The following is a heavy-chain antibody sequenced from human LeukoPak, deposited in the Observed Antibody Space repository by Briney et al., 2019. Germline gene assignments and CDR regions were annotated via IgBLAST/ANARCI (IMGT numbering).Heavy chain of an antibody. J-gene: IGHJ4*02. D-gene: IGHD5-18*01. Sequence: GSLRLSCAASGFTFSDYYMSCIRQAPGKGLEWVSYISSSGSTIYYADSVKGRFTISRDNAKNSLYLQMNSLRAEDTAVYYCATPVDTAMVTPFDYWGQGTLVTVSS. CDR1: GFTFSDYY. CDR3: ATPVDTAMVTPFDY. CDR2: ISSSGSTI. V-gene: IGHV3-11*04.